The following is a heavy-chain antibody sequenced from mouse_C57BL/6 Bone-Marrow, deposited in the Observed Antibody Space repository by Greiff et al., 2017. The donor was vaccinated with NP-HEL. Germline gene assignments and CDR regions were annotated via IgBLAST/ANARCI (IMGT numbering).Heavy chain of an antibody. Sequence: QVQLKQSGAELARPGASVKLSCKASGYTFTSYCISWVKQRPGQGLEWIGEIYPRSGNTYYNEKFKGKATLTADKSSSTAYMELRSLTSEDSAVYFCARQNYSNLQFAYWGQGTLVTVSA. CDR1: GYTFTSYC. D-gene: IGHD2-5*01. CDR3: ARQNYSNLQFAY. J-gene: IGHJ3*01. CDR2: IYPRSGNT. V-gene: IGHV1-81*01.